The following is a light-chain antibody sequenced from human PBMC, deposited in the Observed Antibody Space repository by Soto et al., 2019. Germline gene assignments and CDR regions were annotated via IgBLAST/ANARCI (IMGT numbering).Light chain of an antibody. CDR1: QGVSNS. V-gene: IGKV3-11*01. J-gene: IGKJ5*01. CDR3: QQRTNWPPA. Sequence: EIVLTQSPATLSLSPGQRATLSCRASQGVSNSLAWFQQKPGQAPRLLIYGASSRATGIPARFSGSGSGTDFTLTISSLEPEDFAIYYCQQRTNWPPAFGQGTRLENK. CDR2: GAS.